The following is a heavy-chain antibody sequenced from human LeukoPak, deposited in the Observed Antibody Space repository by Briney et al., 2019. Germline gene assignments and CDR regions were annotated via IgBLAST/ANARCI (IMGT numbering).Heavy chain of an antibody. CDR1: GDSVSSNSAA. V-gene: IGHV6-1*01. CDR3: ARDLGRLLDY. J-gene: IGHJ4*02. Sequence: SQTLSLTCAISGDSVSSNSAAWNWIRQSPLRGLEWLGRTYYRSKWYNNYAVSVKSRIIIDPDTSKNQFSLQLNSVTPEDTAVYYCARDLGRLLDYWGQGTLVTVSS. CDR2: TYYRSKWYN. D-gene: IGHD3-16*01.